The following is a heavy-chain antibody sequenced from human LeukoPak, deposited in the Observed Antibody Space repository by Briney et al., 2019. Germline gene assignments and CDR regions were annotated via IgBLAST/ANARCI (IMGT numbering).Heavy chain of an antibody. CDR3: ARAALPYSSGLYYFDY. CDR1: GGTFSSYA. Sequence: SVKVSCKASGGTFSSYAISWVRQAPGQGLEWMGGIIPIFGTANYAQKFQGRVTITADESTSTAYMELSSLRSEDTAVYYCARAALPYSSGLYYFDYWGQGTLVTVSS. V-gene: IGHV1-69*13. CDR2: IIPIFGTA. D-gene: IGHD6-19*01. J-gene: IGHJ4*02.